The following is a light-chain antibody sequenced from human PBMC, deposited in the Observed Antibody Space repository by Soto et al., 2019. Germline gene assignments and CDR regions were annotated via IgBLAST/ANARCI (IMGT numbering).Light chain of an antibody. CDR3: QEYNSYSYT. Sequence: DIQMTQSPSTLSASVGDRVTISCRASQSISSWLAWYQQKPGRAPKLLLYEASSLESGVPSRFSGSGSGTDFTLTISGLQPDDFATYYCQEYNSYSYTFGQGTKLEIK. CDR2: EAS. CDR1: QSISSW. J-gene: IGKJ2*01. V-gene: IGKV1-5*03.